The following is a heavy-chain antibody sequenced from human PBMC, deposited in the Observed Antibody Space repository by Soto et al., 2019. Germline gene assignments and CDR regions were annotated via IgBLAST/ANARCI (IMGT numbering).Heavy chain of an antibody. J-gene: IGHJ4*02. CDR2: ILYDGSDK. V-gene: IGHV3-30*18. D-gene: IGHD5-12*01. Sequence: GGSLRLSCAASGFTFGNYGMHWVRQPPGKGLEWMSSILYDGSDKYYADSVKGRFTISRDGSKNTLYLQMDSLRPEDTAVYYCAKDQSGRLPRTFDYWGQGNLVTVSS. CDR3: AKDQSGRLPRTFDY. CDR1: GFTFGNYG.